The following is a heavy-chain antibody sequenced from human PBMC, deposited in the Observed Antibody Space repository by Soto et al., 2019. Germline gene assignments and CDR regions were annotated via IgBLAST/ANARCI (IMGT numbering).Heavy chain of an antibody. J-gene: IGHJ5*02. CDR2: INHSGST. Sequence: SETLSLTCAVYGGSFSGYYWSWIRQPPGKGLEWIGEINHSGSTNYNPSLKSRVTISVDTSKNQFSLKLSSVTAADTAVYYCARETGLDSSGYYHWGQGTLVTVSS. D-gene: IGHD3-22*01. CDR3: ARETGLDSSGYYH. V-gene: IGHV4-34*01. CDR1: GGSFSGYY.